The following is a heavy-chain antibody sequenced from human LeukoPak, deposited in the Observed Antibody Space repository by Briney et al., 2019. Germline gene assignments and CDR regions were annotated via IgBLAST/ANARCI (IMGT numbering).Heavy chain of an antibody. Sequence: SGTLSLTCAVSGGSISSSHWWSCVRHPPPKGLALIGEIYHSGTTNYNPSLKSRVTVSVDKSKNQFSLNLSSATAADTAVYYCVTYSYGSGTQNQHWGQGTLVTVSS. J-gene: IGHJ1*01. V-gene: IGHV4-4*02. CDR2: IYHSGTT. CDR1: GGSISSSHW. CDR3: VTYSYGSGTQNQH. D-gene: IGHD3-10*01.